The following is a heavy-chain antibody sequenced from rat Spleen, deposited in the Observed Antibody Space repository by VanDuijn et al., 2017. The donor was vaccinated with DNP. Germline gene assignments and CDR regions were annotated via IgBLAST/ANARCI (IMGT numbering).Heavy chain of an antibody. D-gene: IGHD1-11*01. CDR3: STGRGGPDY. CDR2: ISPSNSNI. Sequence: EVQLVESGGGLVQPGRSLKLSCAASGFTFSKYGMHWIRQAPTKGLEWVASISPSNSNIYYRDSVKGRFAISRDNAKSTLYLQMDSLRSEDTATYYCSTGRGGPDYWGQGVMVTVSS. V-gene: IGHV5-19*01. CDR1: GFTFSKYG. J-gene: IGHJ2*01.